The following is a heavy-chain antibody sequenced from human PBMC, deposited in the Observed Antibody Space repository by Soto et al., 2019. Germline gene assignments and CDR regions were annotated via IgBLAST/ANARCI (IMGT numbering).Heavy chain of an antibody. J-gene: IGHJ3*02. CDR1: GFTFSGSS. CDR2: IRNKANSYAT. V-gene: IGHV3-73*02. CDR3: ARDPNYDSSGYRDAFDI. Sequence: EVQLVESGGGLVQPGGSLKLSCAASGFTFSGSSVHWVRQASGKGLEWVGRIRNKANSYATAYAASVRGRFTISRDDSKNTLYLEMNSLRAEDTAVYYCARDPNYDSSGYRDAFDIWGQGTMVTVSS. D-gene: IGHD3-22*01.